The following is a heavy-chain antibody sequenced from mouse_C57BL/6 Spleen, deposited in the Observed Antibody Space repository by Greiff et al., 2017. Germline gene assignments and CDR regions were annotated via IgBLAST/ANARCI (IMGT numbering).Heavy chain of an antibody. D-gene: IGHD5-5*01. Sequence: VQLQQPGAELVRPGSSVKLSCKASGYTFTSYWMHWVKQRPIQGLEWIGNIDPSDSETHYNQKFKGKSTLTVDKSSSTAYMQLSSLTSEDSAVYYCARYRLPYAMDYWGQGTSVTVSS. CDR2: IDPSDSET. CDR3: ARYRLPYAMDY. J-gene: IGHJ4*01. V-gene: IGHV1-52*01. CDR1: GYTFTSYW.